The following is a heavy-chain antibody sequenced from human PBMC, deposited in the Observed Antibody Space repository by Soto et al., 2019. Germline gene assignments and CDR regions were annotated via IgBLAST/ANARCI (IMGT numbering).Heavy chain of an antibody. CDR3: ASYCSGGSCWGLFDY. V-gene: IGHV4-31*03. D-gene: IGHD2-15*01. CDR1: GGSISSGGYY. Sequence: SETLSLTCTVSGGSISSGGYYWSWIRQHPGKGLEWIGYIYYSGSTYYNPSLKSRVTISVDTSKNQFSLKLSSVTAADTAVYYCASYCSGGSCWGLFDYWGQGTLVTVSS. CDR2: IYYSGST. J-gene: IGHJ4*02.